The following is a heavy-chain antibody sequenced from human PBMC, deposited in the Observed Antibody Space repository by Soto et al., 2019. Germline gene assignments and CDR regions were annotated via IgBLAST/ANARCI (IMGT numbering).Heavy chain of an antibody. CDR2: IYYSGST. CDR1: GGSISSSSYY. CDR3: ASPKIAFYNWFDP. J-gene: IGHJ5*02. D-gene: IGHD3-3*02. Sequence: QLQLQESGPGLVKPSETLSLTCTVSGGSISSSSYYWGWIRQPPGKGLEWIGSIYYSGSTYYNPSLKSRVTISVDTSKNKFSLKLSSVTAADTAVYYGASPKIAFYNWFDPWGQGTLVTVSS. V-gene: IGHV4-39*01.